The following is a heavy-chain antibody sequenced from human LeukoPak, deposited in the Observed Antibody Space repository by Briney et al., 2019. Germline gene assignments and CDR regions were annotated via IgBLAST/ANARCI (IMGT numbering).Heavy chain of an antibody. J-gene: IGHJ6*01. CDR2: IYYSGST. CDR1: SGSISSVGYF. CDR3: ARDSRGCSSTSCYSYGIVV. V-gene: IGHV4-31*03. Sequence: SETVSLTCTVSSGSISSVGYFWRWIRQHPGKVLEWNGYIYYSGSTYYNPSRKSRVTISVDTSKNQFSLKLSSVTAADTAVYYCARDSRGCSSTSCYSYGIVVWGQGATGAASS. D-gene: IGHD2-2*01.